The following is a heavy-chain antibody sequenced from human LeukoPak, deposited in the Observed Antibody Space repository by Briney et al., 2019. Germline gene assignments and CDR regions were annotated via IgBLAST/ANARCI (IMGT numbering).Heavy chain of an antibody. CDR2: ISAYNGNT. CDR3: ARTGGGIDSSGYYFGY. CDR1: GYTFTSYG. V-gene: IGHV1-18*01. D-gene: IGHD3-22*01. Sequence: ASVKVSCKASGYTFTSYGISWVRQAPGQGLEWMGWISAYNGNTNYAQKLQGRVTITADKSTSTAYMELSSLRSEDTAVYYCARTGGGIDSSGYYFGYWGQGTLVTVSS. J-gene: IGHJ4*02.